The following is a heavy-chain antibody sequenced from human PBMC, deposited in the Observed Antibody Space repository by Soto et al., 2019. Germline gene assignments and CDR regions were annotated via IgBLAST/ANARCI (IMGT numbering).Heavy chain of an antibody. J-gene: IGHJ4*02. D-gene: IGHD6-19*01. Sequence: ASVKVSCKASGYTFTGYYTHWVRQAPGQGLEWMGWINPNSGGTNYAQKFQGRVTMTRDTSISTAYMELSRLRSDDTAVYYCARVTYSSGCPDYWGQGTLVTVSS. CDR1: GYTFTGYY. CDR3: ARVTYSSGCPDY. V-gene: IGHV1-2*02. CDR2: INPNSGGT.